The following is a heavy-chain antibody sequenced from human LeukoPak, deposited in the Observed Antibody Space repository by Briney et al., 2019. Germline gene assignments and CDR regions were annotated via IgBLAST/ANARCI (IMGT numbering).Heavy chain of an antibody. V-gene: IGHV4-59*01. Sequence: RTSETLSLTCTVSGGSISSYYWNWIRQPPGKGLEWIGSISYSGSTNYNPSLESRVTISVDTSKNQISLKLSSVTAADTTVHYCASRNFGVVTDWGQGTLVTVSS. CDR2: ISYSGST. CDR1: GGSISSYY. CDR3: ASRNFGVVTD. J-gene: IGHJ4*02. D-gene: IGHD3-3*01.